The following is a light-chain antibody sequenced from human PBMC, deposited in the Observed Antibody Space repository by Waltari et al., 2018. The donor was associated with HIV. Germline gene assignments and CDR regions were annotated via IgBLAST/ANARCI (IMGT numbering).Light chain of an antibody. Sequence: SYELTQPPSVSVSPGQTARITCSGDALPKQYASCSHQRPGQARVLVIYKDTERPSGIPERFSGASSGTTATLTIIGVQAQDEADYHCQSADSNASLWVFGGGTKLTVL. V-gene: IGLV3-25*03. CDR3: QSADSNASLWV. J-gene: IGLJ3*02. CDR1: ALPKQY. CDR2: KDT.